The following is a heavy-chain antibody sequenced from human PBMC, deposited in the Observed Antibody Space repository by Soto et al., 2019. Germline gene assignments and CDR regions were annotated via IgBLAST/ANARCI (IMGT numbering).Heavy chain of an antibody. V-gene: IGHV1-2*02. Sequence: ASVKVSCKAPGYTFTGYYMHWVRQAPGQGLEWMGWINPNSGGTNYAQKFQGRVTMTRDTSISTAYMELSRLRSDDTAVYYCARAHQDYDFWSGSNRYGMDVWGQGTTVTVSS. CDR3: ARAHQDYDFWSGSNRYGMDV. D-gene: IGHD3-3*01. CDR1: GYTFTGYY. CDR2: INPNSGGT. J-gene: IGHJ6*02.